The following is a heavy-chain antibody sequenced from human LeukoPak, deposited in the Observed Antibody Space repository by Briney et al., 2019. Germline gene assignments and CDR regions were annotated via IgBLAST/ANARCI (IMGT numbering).Heavy chain of an antibody. CDR1: GFTFGSYA. V-gene: IGHV3-23*03. CDR3: ARANKVLWYDGAFDF. J-gene: IGHJ3*01. D-gene: IGHD5-18*01. CDR2: VSNGGVTT. Sequence: GESLRLSCAASGFTFGSYAKSWARQIPGKSLEWVSIVSNGGVTTYYADSVKGRFTISRDNSKNTLYLQMNSLRAEDTAVYYCARANKVLWYDGAFDFWGQGTMVTVSS.